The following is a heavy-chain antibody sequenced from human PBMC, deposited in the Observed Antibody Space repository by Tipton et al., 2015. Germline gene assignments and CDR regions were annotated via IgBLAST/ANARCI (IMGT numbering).Heavy chain of an antibody. V-gene: IGHV4-61*01. CDR2: ISYTETS. D-gene: IGHD3-3*01. CDR3: ARDLEHGMDV. CDR1: GGSVTSGSYY. J-gene: IGHJ6*02. Sequence: TLSLTCSVSGGSVTSGSYYWSWVPQPPGKGLEWIGYISYTETSHYNPSLKSRVTISVDTSKNEFSLKLRSVTSADAAVYYCARDLEHGMDVWGQGTTVTVSS.